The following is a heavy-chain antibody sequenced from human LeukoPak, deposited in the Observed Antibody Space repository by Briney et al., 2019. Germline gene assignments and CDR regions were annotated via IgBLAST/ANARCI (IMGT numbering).Heavy chain of an antibody. J-gene: IGHJ4*02. V-gene: IGHV4-39*01. D-gene: IGHD3-3*01. CDR1: GGSLSSSSYY. CDR3: AIMEYYDFWSGYYTEY. Sequence: SETLSLTCTVAGGSLSSSSYYWGWPRQPPGKGLEWIGSIYYSRSTYNNPSLKSRVTISVDTSKNQFSLKLSSVTAADTAVYYCAIMEYYDFWSGYYTEYWGQGALVTVSS. CDR2: IYYSRST.